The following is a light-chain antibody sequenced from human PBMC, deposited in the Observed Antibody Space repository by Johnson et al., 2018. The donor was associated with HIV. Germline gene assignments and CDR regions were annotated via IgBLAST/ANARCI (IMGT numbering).Light chain of an antibody. Sequence: QPVLTQPPSVSAAPGQRVNISCSGHSSNIENYFVSWYQQLPGAAPRLLIYEDYKRPSGIPDRFSGSKSGSSATLGITGLQTGDEADYYCGTWDSSLSAYVCGTGTKVTVL. V-gene: IGLV1-51*02. CDR3: GTWDSSLSAYV. J-gene: IGLJ1*01. CDR2: EDY. CDR1: SSNIENYF.